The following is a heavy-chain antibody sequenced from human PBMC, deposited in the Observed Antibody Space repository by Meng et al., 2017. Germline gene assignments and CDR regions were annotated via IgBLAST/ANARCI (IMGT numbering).Heavy chain of an antibody. CDR3: ARLLDYYDSSGYYYGLDYFDY. V-gene: IGHV3-11*01. D-gene: IGHD3-22*01. J-gene: IGHJ4*02. Sequence: GESLKISCAASGFTFSDYYMSCIRQAPGKGLEWVSYISSSGSTIYYADSVKGRFTISRDNAKNSLYLQMNSLRAEDTAVYYCARLLDYYDSSGYYYGLDYFDYWGQGTLVTVSS. CDR1: GFTFSDYY. CDR2: ISSSGSTI.